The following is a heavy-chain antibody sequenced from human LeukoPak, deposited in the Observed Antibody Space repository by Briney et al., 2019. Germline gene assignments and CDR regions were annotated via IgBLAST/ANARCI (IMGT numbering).Heavy chain of an antibody. CDR1: GFTFSSYW. V-gene: IGHV3-7*01. CDR2: IKQDGSEK. J-gene: IGHJ4*02. CDR3: ARDKIVGPTTLDY. D-gene: IGHD1-26*01. Sequence: GGSLRLSCAASGFTFSSYWMSWVRQAPGKGLEWVANIKQDGSEKYYVDSVKGRFTISRDNAKNSLYLQMNSLRADDTAVYYCARDKIVGPTTLDYWGQGTLVTVSS.